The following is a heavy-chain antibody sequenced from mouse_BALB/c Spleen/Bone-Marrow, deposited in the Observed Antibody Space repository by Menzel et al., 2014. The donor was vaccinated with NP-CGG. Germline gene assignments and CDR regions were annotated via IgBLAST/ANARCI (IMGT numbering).Heavy chain of an antibody. J-gene: IGHJ4*01. V-gene: IGHV5-6-4*01. D-gene: IGHD2-1*01. CDR2: ISSGGSYT. CDR1: GFTFXSYT. Sequence: EVQRVESGGGLVKPGGSLKLSCAASGFTFXSYTMSWVRQTPEKRLEWVATISSGGSYTYYPDSVKGRFTISRDNTKNTLYLQMSSLKSEETAMYYCTRDGKGNYDYAMDYWGQGTSITVSS. CDR3: TRDGKGNYDYAMDY.